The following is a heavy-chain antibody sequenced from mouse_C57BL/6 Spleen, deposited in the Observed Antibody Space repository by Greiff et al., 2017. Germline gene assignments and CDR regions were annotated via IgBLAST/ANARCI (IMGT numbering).Heavy chain of an antibody. CDR2: IWSDGST. J-gene: IGHJ4*01. Sequence: QVQLQQSGPGLVAPSQSLSITCTVSGFSLTSYGVHWVRQPPGKGLEWLVVIWSDGSTTYNSALKSRLSISKDNSKSQVFLKMNSLQTDDTAMYYCARHRGDGYPDPYYYAMDYWGQGTSVTVSS. D-gene: IGHD2-3*01. V-gene: IGHV2-6-1*01. CDR3: ARHRGDGYPDPYYYAMDY. CDR1: GFSLTSYG.